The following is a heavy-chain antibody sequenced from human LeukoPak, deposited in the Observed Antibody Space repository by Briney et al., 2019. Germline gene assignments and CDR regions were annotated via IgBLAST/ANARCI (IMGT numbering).Heavy chain of an antibody. CDR2: ISSSSSYI. J-gene: IGHJ6*03. D-gene: IGHD6-19*01. V-gene: IGHV3-21*01. CDR1: GFTFSSYS. Sequence: GGSLRLSCAASGFTFSSYSMNWVRQAPGKGLEWVSSISSSSSYIYYADSVKGRFTISRDNSKNTLYLQMNSLRAEDTAVYYCARWRGWHFYYYYYMDVWGKGTTVTVSS. CDR3: ARWRGWHFYYYYYMDV.